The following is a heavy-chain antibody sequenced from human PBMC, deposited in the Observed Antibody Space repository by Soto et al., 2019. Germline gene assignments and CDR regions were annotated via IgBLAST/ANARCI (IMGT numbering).Heavy chain of an antibody. CDR1: GFTFSSYD. Sequence: EVQLVESGGGLVQPGGSLRLSCAASGFTFSSYDMHWVRQATGKGLEWVSAIGTAGDTYYPGSVKGRFTISRENAKNSLYLQMNSLRAGDTAAYYCARGFYDSYAFDIWGQGTMVTVSS. J-gene: IGHJ3*02. V-gene: IGHV3-13*01. D-gene: IGHD3-3*01. CDR3: ARGFYDSYAFDI. CDR2: IGTAGDT.